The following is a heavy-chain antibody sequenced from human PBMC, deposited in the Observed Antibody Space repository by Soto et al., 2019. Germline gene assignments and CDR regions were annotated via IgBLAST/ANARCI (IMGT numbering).Heavy chain of an antibody. J-gene: IGHJ6*01. Sequence: QVQLVESGGGVVQPGRSLRLSCAASGFTFSSYGMHWVRQAPGKGLEWVAVISYDGSNKYYADSVKGRFIISRDNSKNTLYLQMNSLRAEDTAVYYCAKDRGSGWDGIDYYGMDVW. CDR2: ISYDGSNK. CDR3: AKDRGSGWDGIDYYGMDV. CDR1: GFTFSSYG. D-gene: IGHD6-19*01. V-gene: IGHV3-30*18.